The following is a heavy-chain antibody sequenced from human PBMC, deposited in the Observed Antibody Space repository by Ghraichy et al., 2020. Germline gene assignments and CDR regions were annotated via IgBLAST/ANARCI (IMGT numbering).Heavy chain of an antibody. D-gene: IGHD2/OR15-2a*01. Sequence: GESLNISCTASGFTFSNYWMTWARQGPGKRLEWVANINQDGSERFYVDSVKGRFTLSRDNAKDSVYLQMDSLRAEDTAVYYFAKGLFSTTYGGWGHWGQGILVSVSS. CDR2: INQDGSER. J-gene: IGHJ4*02. CDR1: GFTFSNYW. CDR3: AKGLFSTTYGGWGH. V-gene: IGHV3-7*01.